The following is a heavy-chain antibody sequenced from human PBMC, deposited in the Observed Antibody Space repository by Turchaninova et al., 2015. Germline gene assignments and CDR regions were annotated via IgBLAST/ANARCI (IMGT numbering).Heavy chain of an antibody. J-gene: IGHJ4*02. CDR3: ASANVDSGIVEIDY. CDR1: GYSLSNGYY. Sequence: QVRLQESGPGLVKPSETLSLTCAVSGYSLSNGYYWGWIRQPPEKGLAWIGSIYHCGSADYNPALKSRVTISADTSMNQLSLKLSSVTAADTAVYYCASANVDSGIVEIDYWGQGTLVTVSS. D-gene: IGHD1-26*01. V-gene: IGHV4-38-2*01. CDR2: IYHCGSA.